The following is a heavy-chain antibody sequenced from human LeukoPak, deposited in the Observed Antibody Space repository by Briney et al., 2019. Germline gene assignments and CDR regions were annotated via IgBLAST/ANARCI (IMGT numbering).Heavy chain of an antibody. CDR1: GYSISSGYY. J-gene: IGHJ4*02. D-gene: IGHD3-22*01. CDR3: VRVRYSDSSVLTRKRSYYFDY. Sequence: SETLSLTCTVSGYSISSGYYWGWIRQPPGKGLEWIGSIYHSGSTYYNPSLKSRVTISVDTSKNQFSLKLSSVTAADTAVYYCVRVRYSDSSVLTRKRSYYFDYWGQGTLVTVSS. CDR2: IYHSGST. V-gene: IGHV4-38-2*02.